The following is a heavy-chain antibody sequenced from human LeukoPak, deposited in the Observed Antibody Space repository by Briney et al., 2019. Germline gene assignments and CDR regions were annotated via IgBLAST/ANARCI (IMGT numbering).Heavy chain of an antibody. Sequence: TGGSLRLSCAASGFIFSYYSMNWVRQAQGKGLEWVSSINSNSNYMSYADSVKGRFTISRDNAKNSLYLQMTSLRAEDTAVYYCARSEFEAFDMWGQGTMVTVSS. CDR1: GFIFSYYS. J-gene: IGHJ3*02. D-gene: IGHD3-10*01. CDR3: ARSEFEAFDM. V-gene: IGHV3-21*01. CDR2: INSNSNYM.